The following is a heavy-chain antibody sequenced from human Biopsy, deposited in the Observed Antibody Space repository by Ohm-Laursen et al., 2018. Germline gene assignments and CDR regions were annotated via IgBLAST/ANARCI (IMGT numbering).Heavy chain of an antibody. J-gene: IGHJ3*02. CDR1: GFTFSTYW. CDR3: TKNTQWEGSGYLDAFHI. V-gene: IGHV3-9*01. CDR2: ISWSSDSI. Sequence: SLRLSCAASGFTFSTYWMTWVRQAPGKGLEWVAGISWSSDSITYAKSVTGRFTISRDNGENSLYLQMNSLRPEDTALYYCTKNTQWEGSGYLDAFHIWGHGAMVTVSS. D-gene: IGHD3-22*01.